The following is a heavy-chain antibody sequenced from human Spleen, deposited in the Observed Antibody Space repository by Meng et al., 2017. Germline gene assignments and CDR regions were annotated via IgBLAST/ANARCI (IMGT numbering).Heavy chain of an antibody. CDR2: IDYSGST. J-gene: IGHJ6*02. CDR1: GGSISSHY. D-gene: IGHD3-10*01. V-gene: IGHV4-59*11. Sequence: SETLSLTCSVSGGSISSHYWNWIRQPPGEGLEWIGYIDYSGSTNYNPSLWGRVTISLDTSNNHFSLKPSSVTAADTAVYYCARDVGLSTVVRGIISSNYYYSGMDVWGQGTTVTVSS. CDR3: ARDVGLSTVVRGIISSNYYYSGMDV.